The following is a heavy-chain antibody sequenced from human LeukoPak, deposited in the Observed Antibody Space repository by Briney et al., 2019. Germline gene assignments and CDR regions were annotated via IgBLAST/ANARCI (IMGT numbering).Heavy chain of an antibody. D-gene: IGHD3-10*01. Sequence: GESLKVSCKASGYTFTGYYMHWVRQAPGQGLEWMGWINPNSGGTNYAQKLQGRVTMTTDTSTSTAYMELRSLRSDDTAVYYCARPMVRGSYTPSGLDYWGQGTLVTVFS. J-gene: IGHJ4*02. CDR1: GYTFTGYY. CDR3: ARPMVRGSYTPSGLDY. V-gene: IGHV1-2*02. CDR2: INPNSGGT.